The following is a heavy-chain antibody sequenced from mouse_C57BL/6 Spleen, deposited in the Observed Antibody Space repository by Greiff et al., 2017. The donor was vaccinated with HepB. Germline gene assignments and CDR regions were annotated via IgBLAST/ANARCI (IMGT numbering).Heavy chain of an antibody. CDR1: GFTFSSYG. Sequence: EVKLMESGGDLVKPGGSLKLSCAASGFTFSSYGMSWVRQTPDKRLEWVATISSGGSYTYYPDSVKGRFTISRDNAKNTLYLQMSSLKSEDTAMYYCARGSDYYGSSYFDYWGQGTTLTVSS. V-gene: IGHV5-6*01. D-gene: IGHD1-1*01. J-gene: IGHJ2*01. CDR2: ISSGGSYT. CDR3: ARGSDYYGSSYFDY.